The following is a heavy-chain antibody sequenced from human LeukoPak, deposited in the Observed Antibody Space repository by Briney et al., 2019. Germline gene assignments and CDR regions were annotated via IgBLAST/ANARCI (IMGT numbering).Heavy chain of an antibody. Sequence: GGSLRLSCAASGFTFGSYSMHWVRQAPGKGLEWVAVISCDGRNTYYAKSVKGRFTISRDDSKNTLYLQMNSLRADDTAVYYCARNSVTTGYYFDYWGQGTLVTVSS. V-gene: IGHV3-30*04. D-gene: IGHD4-17*01. CDR1: GFTFGSYS. J-gene: IGHJ4*02. CDR3: ARNSVTTGYYFDY. CDR2: ISCDGRNT.